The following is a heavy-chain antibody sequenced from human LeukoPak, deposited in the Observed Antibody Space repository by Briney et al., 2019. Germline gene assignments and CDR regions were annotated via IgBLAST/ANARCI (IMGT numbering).Heavy chain of an antibody. D-gene: IGHD3-3*01. J-gene: IGHJ3*02. CDR2: IYTSGST. CDR3: ARASPHYYDFWSGYAFDI. Sequence: SQTLSLTCAVSGGSISSGGYSWSWIRQPAGKGLEWIGRIYTSGSTNYNPSLKSRVTMSVDTSKNQFSLKLSSVTAADTAVYYCARASPHYYDFWSGYAFDIWGQGTMVTVSS. CDR1: GGSISSGGYS. V-gene: IGHV4-61*02.